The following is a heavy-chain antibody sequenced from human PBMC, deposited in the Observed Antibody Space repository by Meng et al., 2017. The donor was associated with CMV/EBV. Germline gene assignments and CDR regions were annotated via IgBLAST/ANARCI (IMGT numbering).Heavy chain of an antibody. V-gene: IGHV4-4*07. J-gene: IGHJ4*02. D-gene: IGHD5-18*01. Sequence: QGPVPEPVKPPETLSLTCNVSGGSISSYYWSWIRQPAGQGLEWIGRIYTSGSTNYNPSLKGRVTMSVDTSKNQFSLKLSSVTAADTAVYYCARHGDTAMVVGIDYWGQGTLVTVSS. CDR2: IYTSGST. CDR3: ARHGDTAMVVGIDY. CDR1: GGSISSYY.